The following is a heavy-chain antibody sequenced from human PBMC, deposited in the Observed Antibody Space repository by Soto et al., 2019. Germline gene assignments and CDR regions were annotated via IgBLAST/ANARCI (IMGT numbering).Heavy chain of an antibody. CDR2: FSVSGGST. CDR1: GFTFSSYA. CDR3: AKDTTRSSGLYHFDY. D-gene: IGHD6-19*01. J-gene: IGHJ4*02. V-gene: IGHV3-23*01. Sequence: EVQLLESGGGLVQPGGSLRLSFAASGFTFSSYAMTWVRQAPGKGLEWVSAFSVSGGSTYNADSVKGRFTISRDNSTNTLYLQMNSLRAEDTAVYYCAKDTTRSSGLYHFDYWGQGTLVTVSS.